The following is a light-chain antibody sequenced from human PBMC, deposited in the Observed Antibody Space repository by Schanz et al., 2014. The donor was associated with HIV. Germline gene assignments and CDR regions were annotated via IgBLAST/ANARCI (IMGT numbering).Light chain of an antibody. CDR3: AQYDDWPRWT. Sequence: EIVLTQSPGSLSLSPGGRATLSCGASQRLSSSYLAWYQQKLGQAPRLLIYSASTRVTGIPARFSGSGSGTEFTLTISSLQSEDVAVYYCAQYDDWPRWTFGQGTKVELQ. CDR2: SAS. CDR1: QRLSSSY. J-gene: IGKJ1*01. V-gene: IGKV3-15*01.